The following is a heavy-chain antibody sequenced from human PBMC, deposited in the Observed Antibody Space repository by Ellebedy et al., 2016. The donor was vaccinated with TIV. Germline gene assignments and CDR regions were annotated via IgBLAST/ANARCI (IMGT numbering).Heavy chain of an antibody. CDR2: ISSGSSYI. V-gene: IGHV3-21*01. Sequence: GESLKISXTASGFSFSTYAMNWVRQAPGKGLEWVSYISSGSSYIFYADSMKGRFTISRDNAKNSLYLQMNSLRADDTAVYYCARLEGERYDGYGMDVWGQGTTVAV. D-gene: IGHD1-1*01. CDR3: ARLEGERYDGYGMDV. CDR1: GFSFSTYA. J-gene: IGHJ6*02.